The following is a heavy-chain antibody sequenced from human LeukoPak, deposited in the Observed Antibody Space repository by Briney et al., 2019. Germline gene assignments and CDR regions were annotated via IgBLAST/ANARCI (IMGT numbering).Heavy chain of an antibody. V-gene: IGHV3-48*03. CDR2: ISSSGSTI. CDR3: ARNLVNSIRYFDY. Sequence: GGSLRLSCAASGFTFSSYEMNWVRQAPGKGLEWVSYISSSGSTIYYADSVKGRFTTSRDNAKNSLYLQMNSLRAEDTAVYYCARNLVNSIRYFDYWGHGTLVAVSS. J-gene: IGHJ4*01. CDR1: GFTFSSYE. D-gene: IGHD4-23*01.